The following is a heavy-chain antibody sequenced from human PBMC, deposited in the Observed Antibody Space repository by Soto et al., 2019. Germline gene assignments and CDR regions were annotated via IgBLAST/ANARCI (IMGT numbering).Heavy chain of an antibody. Sequence: LSLTCTVSGGSINNYYWSWIRQPAGKGLEWIGRIYTSGSTNYNPSLKSRVTMSVDTSKNQFSLKLSSVTAADTAVYYCARVYSGSYYEFDYWGQGTLVTVSS. D-gene: IGHD1-26*01. CDR1: GGSINNYY. V-gene: IGHV4-4*07. J-gene: IGHJ4*02. CDR2: IYTSGST. CDR3: ARVYSGSYYEFDY.